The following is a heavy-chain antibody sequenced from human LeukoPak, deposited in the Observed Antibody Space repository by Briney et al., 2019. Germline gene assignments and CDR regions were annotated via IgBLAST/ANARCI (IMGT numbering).Heavy chain of an antibody. D-gene: IGHD3-22*01. CDR2: IYYSGST. J-gene: IGHJ4*02. V-gene: IGHV4-31*03. Sequence: SQTLSLTCTVSGGSISSGGYYWSWIRQHPGKGLEWIGYIYYSGSTYYNPSLKSRVTISVDTSKNQFSLKLSSVTAADTAVYYCARGDSSGYYHPFDYWSQGTLVTVSS. CDR3: ARGDSSGYYHPFDY. CDR1: GGSISSGGYY.